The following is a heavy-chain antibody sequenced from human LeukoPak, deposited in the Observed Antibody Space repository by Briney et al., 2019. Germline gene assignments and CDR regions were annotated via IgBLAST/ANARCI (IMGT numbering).Heavy chain of an antibody. V-gene: IGHV1-3*01. D-gene: IGHD5-12*01. CDR2: INAGNGNT. Sequence: ASVKVSCKASGYTFTSYAMHWVRQAPGQRLEWMGWINAGNGNTKYSQEFQGRVTITRDTSASTAYMERRSLRSDDTAVYYCARGGGYSGTNWFDPWGQGTLVTVSS. CDR3: ARGGGYSGTNWFDP. J-gene: IGHJ5*02. CDR1: GYTFTSYA.